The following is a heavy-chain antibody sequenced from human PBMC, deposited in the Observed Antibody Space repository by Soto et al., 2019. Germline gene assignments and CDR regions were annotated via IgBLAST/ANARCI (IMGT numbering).Heavy chain of an antibody. Sequence: QVHLQQWGAGLLKPSETLSLTCAVYGESFIGYYWTWIRQSPGKGLVWIGEINHGGSTNYNPSLKSRVTISIDTSKNQFSLKLTSVTAAAASVYYCARTDIVTTNGFDPWGQGTLVTVSS. D-gene: IGHD5-12*01. J-gene: IGHJ5*02. CDR3: ARTDIVTTNGFDP. CDR2: INHGGST. V-gene: IGHV4-34*01. CDR1: GESFIGYY.